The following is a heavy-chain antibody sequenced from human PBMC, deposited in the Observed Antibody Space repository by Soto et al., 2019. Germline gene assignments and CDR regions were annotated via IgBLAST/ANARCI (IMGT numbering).Heavy chain of an antibody. V-gene: IGHV1-46*01. Sequence: QVQLVQSGAEVKKPGASVKVSCKASGYTFTSYYMHWVRQAPGQGLEWMGIIKPSGGSTNYAQKREGRVAMTSDTSTSTVYTKLNRRRSEYTAVYYGARSRDPGCINAVCYPFDYWGQGTLVTVSS. J-gene: IGHJ4*02. CDR1: GYTFTSYY. CDR2: IKPSGGST. D-gene: IGHD2-8*01. CDR3: ARSRDPGCINAVCYPFDY.